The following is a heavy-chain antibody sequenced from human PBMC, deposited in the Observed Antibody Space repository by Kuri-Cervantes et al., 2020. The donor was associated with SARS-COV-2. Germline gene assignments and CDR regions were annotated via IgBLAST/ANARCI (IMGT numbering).Heavy chain of an antibody. Sequence: GESLKISCAASGYTFSSYAMSWVRQAPGKGLEWVSAISGSGGSTYYADSVKGRFTISRDNSKNTLYLQMNSLRAEDTAVYYCAKGRRWVGAEKYYFDYWGQGTLVTASS. CDR2: ISGSGGST. J-gene: IGHJ4*02. V-gene: IGHV3-23*01. D-gene: IGHD1-26*01. CDR1: GYTFSSYA. CDR3: AKGRRWVGAEKYYFDY.